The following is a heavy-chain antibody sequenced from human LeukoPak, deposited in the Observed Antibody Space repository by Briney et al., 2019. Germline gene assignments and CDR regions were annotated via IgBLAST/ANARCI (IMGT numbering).Heavy chain of an antibody. CDR3: ARMGHYFDSSGYDFET. CDR1: GYTFSCYY. V-gene: IGHV1-2*02. J-gene: IGHJ3*02. Sequence: ASVKVSCKASGYTFSCYYMHWVRQAPGQGLEWMGWINPNSGGTNYAQKFQGRVTMTRDTSISTAYMELSRLRSDDTAVYFCARMGHYFDSSGYDFETWGQGTMVTVSS. CDR2: INPNSGGT. D-gene: IGHD3-22*01.